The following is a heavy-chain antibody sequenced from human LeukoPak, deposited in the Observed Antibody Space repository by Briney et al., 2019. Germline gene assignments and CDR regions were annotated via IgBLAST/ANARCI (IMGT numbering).Heavy chain of an antibody. V-gene: IGHV3-74*01. CDR2: VNVEGTTT. CDR1: GFTFTRFW. Sequence: GGSLRLSCAGSGFTFTRFWMHWVRHAPGKGPVWVARVNVEGTTTTYADSVEGRFTISRDENTLYLQMNHLRVDDTAVYYCTRGGEEPFDYWGQGTLVTVSP. D-gene: IGHD3-10*01. CDR3: TRGGEEPFDY. J-gene: IGHJ4*02.